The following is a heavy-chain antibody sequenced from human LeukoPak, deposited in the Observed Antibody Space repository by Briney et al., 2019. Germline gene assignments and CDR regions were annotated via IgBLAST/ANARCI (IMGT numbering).Heavy chain of an antibody. Sequence: ASVKVSCKASGYTLSMHWVRQAPGQGLEWMGIITPSGDSTSYAQKFQGRVTMTRDTSTSTVYMELSNLRSEDTAVYYCAREAGAAGASGFDDWGQGSLVTVSS. J-gene: IGHJ4*02. V-gene: IGHV1-46*01. CDR1: GYTLS. CDR2: ITPSGDST. D-gene: IGHD6-13*01. CDR3: AREAGAAGASGFDD.